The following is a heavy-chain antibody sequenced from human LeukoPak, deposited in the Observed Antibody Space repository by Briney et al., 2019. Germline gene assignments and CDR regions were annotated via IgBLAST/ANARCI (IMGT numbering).Heavy chain of an antibody. J-gene: IGHJ3*01. CDR1: GYRFNAYW. CDR3: ARPNITSYYDSRGYDAFDV. D-gene: IGHD3-22*01. Sequence: GESLKISCKGSGYRFNAYWIAWVRQMPGKGLEWMGIIYPDDSDTRYSPSFQGQVTISADKSVRTAYLQWSSLKASDTAMYYCARPNITSYYDSRGYDAFDVWGQGTMVTVSS. V-gene: IGHV5-51*01. CDR2: IYPDDSDT.